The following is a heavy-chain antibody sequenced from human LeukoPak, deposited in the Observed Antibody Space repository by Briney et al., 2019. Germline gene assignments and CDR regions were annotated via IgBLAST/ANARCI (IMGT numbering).Heavy chain of an antibody. CDR2: IYTSGST. CDR3: ARASVRLRGPPDY. V-gene: IGHV4-61*02. CDR1: GGSISSGSYY. D-gene: IGHD1-1*01. J-gene: IGHJ4*02. Sequence: SETLSLTCTVSGGSISSGSYYWSWIRQPAGKGLEWIGRIYTSGSTNYNPSLKSRVTISVDTSKNQFSLQLNSVTPEDTAVYYCARASVRLRGPPDYWGQGTLVTVSS.